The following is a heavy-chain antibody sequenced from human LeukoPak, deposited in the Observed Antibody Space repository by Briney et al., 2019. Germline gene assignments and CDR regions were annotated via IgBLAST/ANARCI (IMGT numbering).Heavy chain of an antibody. J-gene: IGHJ4*02. V-gene: IGHV5-51*01. D-gene: IGHD6-13*01. CDR2: IYPGDSDT. CDR3: ARLVDSSSWPDM. Sequence: GESLKISCQSSGYTFTNYWIGWVRQMPGKGLEWMGIIYPGDSDTRYSPSFQGQVTISADKSIGTAFLQWSSLKASDTAMYYCARLVDSSSWPDMWGQGTLVTVSS. CDR1: GYTFTNYW.